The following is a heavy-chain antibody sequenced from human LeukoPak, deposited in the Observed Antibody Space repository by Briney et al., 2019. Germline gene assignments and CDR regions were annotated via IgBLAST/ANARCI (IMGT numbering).Heavy chain of an antibody. Sequence: GASVKVSCKASGYTFTGYYMHWVRQAPGQGLEWMGWINPNSGGTNYAQKFQGRVTMTRDTSISTAYMELSRLRSDDTAVYYCARVVYCSSTSCYDAFDIWGQGTMVTVSS. CDR1: GYTFTGYY. D-gene: IGHD2-2*01. CDR2: INPNSGGT. CDR3: ARVVYCSSTSCYDAFDI. V-gene: IGHV1-2*02. J-gene: IGHJ3*02.